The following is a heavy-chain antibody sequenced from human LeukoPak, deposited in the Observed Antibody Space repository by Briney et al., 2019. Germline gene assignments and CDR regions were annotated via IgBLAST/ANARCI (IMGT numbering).Heavy chain of an antibody. Sequence: GGSLRLSCAASKFTVSSNYMSWVRQAPGKGLEWVSVIYSGGDTYYADSVKGRFTISRDNSKNTLYLQMNSLRAEDTAVYYCAKSPQQWLASSWGQGTLVTVSS. CDR1: KFTVSSNY. CDR2: IYSGGDT. D-gene: IGHD6-19*01. V-gene: IGHV3-53*01. CDR3: AKSPQQWLASS. J-gene: IGHJ5*02.